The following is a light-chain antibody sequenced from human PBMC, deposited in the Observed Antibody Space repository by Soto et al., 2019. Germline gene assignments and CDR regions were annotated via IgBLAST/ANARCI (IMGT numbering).Light chain of an antibody. CDR3: AAWDDSLNGVV. J-gene: IGLJ2*01. V-gene: IGLV1-44*01. CDR2: SNN. CDR1: TSNIGSNS. Sequence: QSVLTQPPSASGTPGQRVTISCSGSTSNIGSNSVNWYQQLPGTAPKLLIYSNNQRPSEVPDRFSGSKSGTSASLAISWLQSEDEADYYCAAWDDSLNGVVFGGGTKVTVL.